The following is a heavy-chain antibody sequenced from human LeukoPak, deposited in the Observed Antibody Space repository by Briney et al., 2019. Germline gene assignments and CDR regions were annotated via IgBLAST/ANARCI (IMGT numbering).Heavy chain of an antibody. J-gene: IGHJ4*02. CDR3: AKDFNYYDSSVYYDY. D-gene: IGHD3-22*01. V-gene: IGHV3-48*03. Sequence: AGGCLRLSCAVSGFTFSSYEMNWVRQAPGRGRVWVSYISSSGSTIYYADSVKGRFTISRDNARNSLYLQMNSLRAEDTAVYYCAKDFNYYDSSVYYDYWGQGTLVTVSS. CDR2: ISSSGSTI. CDR1: GFTFSSYE.